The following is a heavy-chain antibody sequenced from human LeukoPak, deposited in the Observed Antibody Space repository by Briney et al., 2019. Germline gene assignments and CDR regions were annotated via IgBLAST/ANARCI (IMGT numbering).Heavy chain of an antibody. J-gene: IGHJ4*02. Sequence: GRSLRLSCAASGFTFDDYAMHWVRQAPGKGLEWVSGISWNSGSIGYAESVKGRVTISRDNAKNSLYLQMNSLRAEDTALYYCAKDTTISGSYYFGGVDYWGQGTLVTVSS. CDR1: GFTFDDYA. V-gene: IGHV3-9*01. CDR3: AKDTTISGSYYFGGVDY. CDR2: ISWNSGSI. D-gene: IGHD1-26*01.